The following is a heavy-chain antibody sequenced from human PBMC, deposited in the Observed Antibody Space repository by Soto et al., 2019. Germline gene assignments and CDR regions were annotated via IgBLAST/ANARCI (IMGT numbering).Heavy chain of an antibody. D-gene: IGHD1-1*01. CDR1: GFTFSSYA. Sequence: PGGSLRLSCAASGFTFSSYAMSWVRQAPGKGLEWVSLITGTGGTTSYADSVKGRFTVSRDNSKNTLYLQTNSLRAEDTAVYYCAKANWNYFDYWGQGTLVTVSS. CDR3: AKANWNYFDY. V-gene: IGHV3-23*01. CDR2: ITGTGGTT. J-gene: IGHJ4*02.